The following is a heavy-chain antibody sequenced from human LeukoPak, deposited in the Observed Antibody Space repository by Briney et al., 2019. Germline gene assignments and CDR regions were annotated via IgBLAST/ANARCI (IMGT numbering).Heavy chain of an antibody. CDR1: GFTFSDYY. CDR2: ISSSGRTI. D-gene: IGHD3-10*01. CDR3: ATVAYGRLDY. Sequence: KPGGSSRPSCVASGFTFSDYYMCWIRQAPGKGLEWVSYISSSGRTIYYADSVKGPFTISRDNANNSLYLQRNSLRVEDRAIYYGATVAYGRLDYWGQGTLVTVSS. J-gene: IGHJ4*02. V-gene: IGHV3-11*04.